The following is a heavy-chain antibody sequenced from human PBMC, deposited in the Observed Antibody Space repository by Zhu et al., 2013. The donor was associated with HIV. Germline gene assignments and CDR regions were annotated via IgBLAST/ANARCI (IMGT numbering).Heavy chain of an antibody. Sequence: QVVLVQSGAEMKKPGASVMVSCKTSGGTFMSYAINWVRQAPGQGLEWMGGIIPMFDTTTYAQKVQDRVTITADKSTNTAYMELSSLRSEDTAMYYCARDLPYSGRHSYYYGMDVWGQGTTVTVSS. CDR2: IIPMFDTT. CDR3: ARDLPYSGRHSYYYGMDV. J-gene: IGHJ6*02. CDR1: GGTFMSYA. V-gene: IGHV1-69*06. D-gene: IGHD1-26*01.